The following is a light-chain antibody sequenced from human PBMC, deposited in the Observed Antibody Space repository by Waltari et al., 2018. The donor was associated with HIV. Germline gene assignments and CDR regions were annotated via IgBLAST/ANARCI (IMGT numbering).Light chain of an antibody. Sequence: QSALTQPRSVSGSPGQSVTISCTGTRSDVGGYNYVSWYQQHPGKAPKLVIYDVSKRPSGVPDRFAGSKSANTASLTISGLQAEDEADYYCCSYAGSYTYVFGTGTKVTVL. CDR2: DVS. V-gene: IGLV2-11*01. CDR3: CSYAGSYTYV. J-gene: IGLJ1*01. CDR1: RSDVGGYNY.